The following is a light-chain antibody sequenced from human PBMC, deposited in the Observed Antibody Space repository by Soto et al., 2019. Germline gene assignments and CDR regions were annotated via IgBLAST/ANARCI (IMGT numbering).Light chain of an antibody. CDR1: QSISTY. CDR2: AAS. J-gene: IGKJ5*01. CDR3: QQRSNWPPIT. Sequence: DIQMTQSASSLSAFLGDRVTITCGASQSISTYLNWYQQKPVKAPKLLIYAASSLQSGVPSRFSGSGSGTDFTLTISSLEPEDFAVYYCQQRSNWPPITFGQGTRLEIK. V-gene: IGKV1-39*01.